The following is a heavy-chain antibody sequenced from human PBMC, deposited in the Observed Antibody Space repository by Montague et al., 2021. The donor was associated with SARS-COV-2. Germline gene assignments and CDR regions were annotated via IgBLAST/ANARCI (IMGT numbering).Heavy chain of an antibody. CDR2: IYYSGST. D-gene: IGHD3-22*01. CDR1: GGSISSSSYY. Sequence: SETLSLTCTVSGGSISSSSYYWGWIRQPPGKGLEWIGSIYYSGSTYYNPSLKSRVTISVDTSKNQFSLKLSSVTAADTAVYYCATYDSSGYYGLGETMDDAFDIWGQGTMVTVPS. V-gene: IGHV4-39*01. J-gene: IGHJ3*02. CDR3: ATYDSSGYYGLGETMDDAFDI.